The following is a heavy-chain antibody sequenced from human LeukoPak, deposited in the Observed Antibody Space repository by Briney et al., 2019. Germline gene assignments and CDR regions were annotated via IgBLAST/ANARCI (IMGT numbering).Heavy chain of an antibody. V-gene: IGHV4-38-2*02. J-gene: IGHJ4*02. CDR3: AREDRGSYYVFHFDY. Sequence: SETLSLTCTVSGGSISSYYWGWIRQPPGKGLEWIGSIYHSGSTYYNPSLKSRVTISVDTSKNQFSLKLSSVTAADTAVYYCAREDRGSYYVFHFDYWGQGTLVTVSS. CDR2: IYHSGST. D-gene: IGHD1-26*01. CDR1: GGSISSYY.